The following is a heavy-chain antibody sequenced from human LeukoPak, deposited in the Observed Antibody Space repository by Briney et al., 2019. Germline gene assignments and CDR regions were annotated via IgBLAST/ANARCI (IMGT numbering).Heavy chain of an antibody. V-gene: IGHV4-59*02. D-gene: IGHD5-12*01. Sequence: PGGSLRLSCAASGFTVSSYYMSRIRQPPGKGLEWIGYIYYSGSTNYNPSLKSRVTISVDTSKNQFSLKLSSVTAADTAVYYCARVSGYDWESFYDYWGQGTLVTVSS. J-gene: IGHJ4*02. CDR3: ARVSGYDWESFYDY. CDR2: IYYSGST. CDR1: GFTVSSYY.